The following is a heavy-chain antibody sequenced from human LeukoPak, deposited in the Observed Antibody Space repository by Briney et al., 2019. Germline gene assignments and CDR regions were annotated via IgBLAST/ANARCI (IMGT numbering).Heavy chain of an antibody. D-gene: IGHD6-19*01. CDR2: ISGNGGRT. V-gene: IGHV3-23*01. CDR3: AKTDSSDSLLYFDY. Sequence: PGGSLRLSCVASGFTFSTYVMSWVRQAPGKGLEWVSAISGNGGRTYYADSGKGRFTISRDNSKNTVYLQMSSLRAEDTAVYYCAKTDSSDSLLYFDYWGRGTLVTVSS. CDR1: GFTFSTYV. J-gene: IGHJ4*02.